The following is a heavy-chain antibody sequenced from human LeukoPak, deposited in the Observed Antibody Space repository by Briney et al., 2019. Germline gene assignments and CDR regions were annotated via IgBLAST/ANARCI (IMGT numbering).Heavy chain of an antibody. D-gene: IGHD6-13*01. CDR1: GFTFSSYA. J-gene: IGHJ4*02. CDR2: ISGSGGST. CDR3: ARNSGTRPPPSDY. Sequence: TGGSLRLSCAASGFTFSSYAMSWVRQAPGKGLEWVSAISGSGGSTYYADSVKGRFTISRDNAKNSLYLQMNSLRAEDTAVYYCARNSGTRPPPSDYWGQGTLVTVSS. V-gene: IGHV3-23*01.